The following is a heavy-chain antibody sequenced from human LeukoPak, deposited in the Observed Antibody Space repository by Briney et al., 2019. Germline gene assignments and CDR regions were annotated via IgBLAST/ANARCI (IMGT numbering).Heavy chain of an antibody. J-gene: IGHJ4*02. CDR1: GFTVSSNY. D-gene: IGHD6-13*01. CDR2: IYSGGGT. V-gene: IGHV3-66*01. Sequence: GGSLRLSCAASGFTVSSNYMSWVRQAPGKGLEWVSVIYSGGGTYYADSVKGRFTISRDNSKNTLYLQMNSLRAEDTAVYYCARDASRYYFDYWGQGTLVTVSS. CDR3: ARDASRYYFDY.